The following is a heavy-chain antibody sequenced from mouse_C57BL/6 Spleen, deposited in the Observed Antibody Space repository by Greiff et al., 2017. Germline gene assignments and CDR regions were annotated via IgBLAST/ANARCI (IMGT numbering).Heavy chain of an antibody. D-gene: IGHD2-4*01. CDR1: GFTFSSYA. CDR3: TRDYDYDGYWYFDV. CDR2: ISSGGDYI. Sequence: DVKLQESGEGLVKPGGSLKLSCAASGFTFSSYAMSWVRQTPEKRLEWVAYISSGGDYIYYADTVKGRFTIARDNARNTLYLQMSSLKSEDTAMYYCTRDYDYDGYWYFDVWGTGTTVTVSS. J-gene: IGHJ1*03. V-gene: IGHV5-9-1*02.